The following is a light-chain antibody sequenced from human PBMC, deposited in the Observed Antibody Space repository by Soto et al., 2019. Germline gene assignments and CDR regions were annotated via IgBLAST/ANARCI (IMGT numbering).Light chain of an antibody. V-gene: IGKV3-20*01. CDR2: GAS. J-gene: IGKJ5*01. CDR3: QQHDILPIT. CDR1: QFVSSN. Sequence: EIVMTQSPVTLSVSPGERATLSCRASQFVSSNLAWYQHKPGQAPRLLISGASRRATGIPDRFSGAGSGTDFTLTISRLEPEDFALYYCQQHDILPITFGQGTLLEI.